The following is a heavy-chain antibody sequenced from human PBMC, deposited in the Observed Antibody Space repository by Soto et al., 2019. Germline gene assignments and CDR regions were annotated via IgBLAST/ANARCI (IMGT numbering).Heavy chain of an antibody. CDR2: IYPGDSDT. CDR3: AIQGDGSGYYWFDP. CDR1: GYSFTSYW. Sequence: GESLKISCKGSGYSFTSYWIGWVRQMPGKGLEWMGIIYPGDSDTRYSPSFQGQFTVSADKSISTSYLQWSSLKVSDTVMYYCAIQGDGSGYYWFDPWGQGTLVTVSS. V-gene: IGHV5-51*01. J-gene: IGHJ5*02. D-gene: IGHD3-22*01.